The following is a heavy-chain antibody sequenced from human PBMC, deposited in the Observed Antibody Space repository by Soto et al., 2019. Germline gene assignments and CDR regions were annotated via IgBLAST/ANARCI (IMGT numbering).Heavy chain of an antibody. CDR3: ARSGDTRDGYNLYFDY. CDR2: IIPIFGTA. V-gene: IGHV1-69*06. CDR1: GGTFSSYA. Sequence: GASVKVSCKASGGTFSSYAISWVRQAPGQGLEWMGGIIPIFGTANYAQKFQGRVTITADKSTSTAYMELSSLRSEDTAVYYCARSGDTRDGYNLYFDYWGQGTLVTVS. D-gene: IGHD5-12*01. J-gene: IGHJ4*02.